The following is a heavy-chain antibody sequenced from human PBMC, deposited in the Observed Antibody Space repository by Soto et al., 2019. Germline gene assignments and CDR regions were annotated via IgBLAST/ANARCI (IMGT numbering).Heavy chain of an antibody. D-gene: IGHD2-2*01. Sequence: EVQLVESGGGLVQPGGSLRLSCAASGFTFSSYSMNWVRQAPGKGLEWVSYISSSSSTIYYADSVKGRFTISRDNAKNSLYLQMNSLRDEDTAVYYCASPSPTLVPAAILYYYYGRDVWGQGTTVTVSS. J-gene: IGHJ6*02. CDR2: ISSSSSTI. CDR1: GFTFSSYS. CDR3: ASPSPTLVPAAILYYYYGRDV. V-gene: IGHV3-48*02.